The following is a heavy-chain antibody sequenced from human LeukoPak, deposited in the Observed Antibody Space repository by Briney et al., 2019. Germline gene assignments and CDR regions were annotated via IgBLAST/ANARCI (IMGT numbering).Heavy chain of an antibody. J-gene: IGHJ4*02. D-gene: IGHD2-2*01. Sequence: GGSLRLSCAASGFTFSSYAMHWARQAPGKGLEYVSAISSNGGSTYYANSVKGRFTISRDNSKNTLYLQMGSLRAEDMAVYYCARGVPIVVVPAAVDYWGQGTLVTVPS. CDR3: ARGVPIVVVPAAVDY. CDR2: ISSNGGST. V-gene: IGHV3-64*01. CDR1: GFTFSSYA.